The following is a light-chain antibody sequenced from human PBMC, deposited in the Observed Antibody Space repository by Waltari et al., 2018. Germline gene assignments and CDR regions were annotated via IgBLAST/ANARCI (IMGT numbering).Light chain of an antibody. CDR2: SND. Sequence: QSVLTQPPSASGTPGQRVTISCSGCNSNIGSNVVNCYQQVPGMAPRLLIYSNDQRPSGVPDLFSGSKSGTSASLVISGLQSDDEGNYYCATWDGRLAGVLFGGGTKVTVL. J-gene: IGLJ2*01. CDR1: NSNIGSNV. CDR3: ATWDGRLAGVL. V-gene: IGLV1-44*01.